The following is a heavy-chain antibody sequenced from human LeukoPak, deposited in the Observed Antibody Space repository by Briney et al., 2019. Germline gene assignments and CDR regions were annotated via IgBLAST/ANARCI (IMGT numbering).Heavy chain of an antibody. V-gene: IGHV3-7*01. CDR2: IKQDGSEK. D-gene: IGHD5-12*01. J-gene: IGHJ4*02. Sequence: GASVRVSCAASGFTFSSYFMSWVRQAPGKGLEWVANIKQDGSEKYYVDSVQGRVTISRDNAKNSLYLQMNSLRAEDTAVYYCAKAQGDSGYLGVFDYWGQGTLVTVSS. CDR1: GFTFSSYF. CDR3: AKAQGDSGYLGVFDY.